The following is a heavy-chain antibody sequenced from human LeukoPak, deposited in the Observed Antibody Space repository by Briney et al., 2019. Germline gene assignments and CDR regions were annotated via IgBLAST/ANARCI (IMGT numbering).Heavy chain of an antibody. CDR2: IYYSGST. CDR1: GGSISSSSYY. D-gene: IGHD3-3*01. CDR3: ARLKRITVFGVATHNAFDI. J-gene: IGHJ3*02. Sequence: PSETLSLTCTVSGGSISSSSYYWGWIRQPPGKGLEWIGSIYYSGSTYYNPSLKSRVTISVDTSKNQFSLKLSSVTAADTAVYYCARLKRITVFGVATHNAFDIWGQGTMVTVSS. V-gene: IGHV4-39*01.